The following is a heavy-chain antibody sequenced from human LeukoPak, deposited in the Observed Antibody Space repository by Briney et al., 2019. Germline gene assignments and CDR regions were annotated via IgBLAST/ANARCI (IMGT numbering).Heavy chain of an antibody. CDR1: GGSFSGYY. V-gene: IGHV4-34*01. J-gene: IGHJ4*02. Sequence: KPSETLSLTCAVYGGSFSGYYWTWIRQPPGKGLEWIGEINHSGSANYNPSLKSRVTISVDTSKNQFSLKLSSVTAADTAVYYCARTNGYYDILTGLDYWGQGTLVTVSS. CDR2: INHSGSA. D-gene: IGHD3-9*01. CDR3: ARTNGYYDILTGLDY.